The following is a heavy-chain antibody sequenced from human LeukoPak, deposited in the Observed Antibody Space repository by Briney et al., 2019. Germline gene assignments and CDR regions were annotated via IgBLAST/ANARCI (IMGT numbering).Heavy chain of an antibody. J-gene: IGHJ4*02. V-gene: IGHV1-18*01. CDR2: ISAYNGNT. CDR1: GYTFTSYG. D-gene: IGHD3-10*01. Sequence: ASVKVSCKASGYTFTSYGISWVRQAPGQGLEWMGWISAYNGNTSYAQKLQGRVTMTTDTSTSTAYMELRSLRSDDTAVYYCARRSRFGELFDYWGQGTLVTVSS. CDR3: ARRSRFGELFDY.